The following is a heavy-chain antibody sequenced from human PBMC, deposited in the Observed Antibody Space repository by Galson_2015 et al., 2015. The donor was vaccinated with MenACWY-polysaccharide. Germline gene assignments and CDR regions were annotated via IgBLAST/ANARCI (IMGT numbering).Heavy chain of an antibody. D-gene: IGHD3-10*01. CDR3: ARDPKKKGPPLRSAGFTW. J-gene: IGHJ4*02. V-gene: IGHV7-4-1*02. Sequence: SVKVSCKASGYTFTTYAMNWVRQAPGQGLEWMGRINTNTGNPTYAQGFTGRFVFSLDASVSTAYLQISSLKAEDTAVYYCARDPKKKGPPLRSAGFTWWGQGPAATAPS. CDR2: INTNTGNP. CDR1: GYTFTTYA.